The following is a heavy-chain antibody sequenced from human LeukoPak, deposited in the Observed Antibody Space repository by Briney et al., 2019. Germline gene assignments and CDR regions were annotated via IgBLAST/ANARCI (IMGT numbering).Heavy chain of an antibody. J-gene: IGHJ4*02. CDR3: AKVTGYSSPDDY. V-gene: IGHV3-7*03. Sequence: PGGSLRLSCAASGFTFSSYWMNWVRQAPGKGLEWVANIKQDRSEKYYVDSVKGRFIISRDNAKTSLYLQMNSLRAEDTAVYYCAKVTGYSSPDDYWGQGTLVTVSS. CDR1: GFTFSSYW. CDR2: IKQDRSEK. D-gene: IGHD6-13*01.